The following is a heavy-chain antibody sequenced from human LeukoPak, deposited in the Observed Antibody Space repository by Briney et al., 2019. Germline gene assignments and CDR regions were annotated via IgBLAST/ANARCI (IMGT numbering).Heavy chain of an antibody. CDR3: ARRVNYYDSSGYYTRGYYYYYYGMDV. CDR2: IYHSGST. D-gene: IGHD3-22*01. V-gene: IGHV4-30-2*01. CDR1: GGSISSGGDF. J-gene: IGHJ6*02. Sequence: SETLSLTCAVSGGSISSGGDFWSWIRQPPGKGLEWIGYIYHSGSTYYNPSLTSRVTISVDRSKNQFSLKLSSVTAADTAVYYCARRVNYYDSSGYYTRGYYYYYYGMDVWGQGTTVTVSS.